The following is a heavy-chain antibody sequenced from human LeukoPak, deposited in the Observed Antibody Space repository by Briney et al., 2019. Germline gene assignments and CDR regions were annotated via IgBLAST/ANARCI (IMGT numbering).Heavy chain of an antibody. CDR1: GFTFSSYA. CDR3: ARDEYGWKHDY. J-gene: IGHJ4*02. D-gene: IGHD4-17*01. CDR2: VSGRDNST. V-gene: IGHV3-23*01. Sequence: GGSLRLSCAASGFTFSSYAMSWVRQAPGKGLEWVSAVSGRDNSTYYADSVKGRFTISRDNAKNSLYLQMNSLRAEDTAVYYCARDEYGWKHDYWGQGTLVTVSS.